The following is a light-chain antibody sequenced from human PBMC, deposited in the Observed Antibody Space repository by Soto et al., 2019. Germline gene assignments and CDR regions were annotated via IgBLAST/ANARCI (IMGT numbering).Light chain of an antibody. CDR2: GAS. CDR1: QSVSSKH. CDR3: QQYGSASYT. J-gene: IGKJ2*01. V-gene: IGKV3-20*01. Sequence: EIVLTQSPGSLSLSPRERATLSCRASQSVSSKHLSWYQQKPGQAPRLIIYGASRRATGIPDRFSGSGSGTEFTLSIIRLEPEDFAVYYCQQYGSASYTVGQGTKVEIK.